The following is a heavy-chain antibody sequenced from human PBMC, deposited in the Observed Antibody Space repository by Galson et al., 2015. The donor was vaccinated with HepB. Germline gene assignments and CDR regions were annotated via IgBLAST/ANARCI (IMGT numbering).Heavy chain of an antibody. J-gene: IGHJ4*02. CDR3: ARDLPDTYYYDSSGYPTFDY. V-gene: IGHV3-21*01. D-gene: IGHD3-22*01. CDR1: GFTFSSYS. CDR2: ISSSSSYI. Sequence: SLRLSCAASGFTFSSYSMNWVRQAPGKGLEWVSSISSSSSYIYYADSVKGRFTIPRDNAKNSLYLQMNSLRAEDTAVYYCARDLPDTYYYDSSGYPTFDYWGQGTLVTVSS.